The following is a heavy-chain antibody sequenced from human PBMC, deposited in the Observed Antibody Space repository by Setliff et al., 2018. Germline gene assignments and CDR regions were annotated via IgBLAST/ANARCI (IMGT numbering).Heavy chain of an antibody. D-gene: IGHD1-26*01. CDR1: GGSLNSGSYY. CDR3: ARDNTILGAADH. Sequence: LSLTCAVSGGSLNSGSYYWSWIRQSTERGLEWLGRLHTSESTTYNPALNSRVTISVGTSTNQFSLRLTSLTAADTAVYFCARDNTILGAADHWGQGTLVTVSS. J-gene: IGHJ5*02. CDR2: LHTSEST. V-gene: IGHV4-61*02.